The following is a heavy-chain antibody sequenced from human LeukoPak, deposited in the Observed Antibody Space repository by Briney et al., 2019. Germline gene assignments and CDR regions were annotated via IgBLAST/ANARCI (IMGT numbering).Heavy chain of an antibody. J-gene: IGHJ4*02. V-gene: IGHV3-23*01. CDR2: ISNSGGRT. CDR3: AKAKTSGSAYDY. CDR1: GFIFSTYT. D-gene: IGHD3-10*01. Sequence: GGSLRLSCAASGFIFSTYTMGWVRQAPGKGLEWVSDISNSGGRTYYADFVKGRFTISRDNSKNTLYLHMSSLRAEDTAIYFCAKAKTSGSAYDYWGQGILVTVSS.